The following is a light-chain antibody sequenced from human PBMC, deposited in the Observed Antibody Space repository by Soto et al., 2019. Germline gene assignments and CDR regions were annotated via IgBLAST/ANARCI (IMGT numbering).Light chain of an antibody. J-gene: IGLJ3*02. Sequence: QSALTQPASVSGSPGQSITISCTGTSSDIGYYNYVSWYQQHPGKAPKLIIYEVSNRPSGVSDRFSGSKSGNTASLTISGLQDEDEGDYYCSSYEDSSILMFGGGTKVTVL. CDR3: SSYEDSSILM. V-gene: IGLV2-14*01. CDR1: SSDIGYYNY. CDR2: EVS.